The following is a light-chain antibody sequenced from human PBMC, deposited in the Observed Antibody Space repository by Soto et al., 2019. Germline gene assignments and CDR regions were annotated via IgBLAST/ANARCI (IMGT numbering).Light chain of an antibody. J-gene: IGKJ1*01. V-gene: IGKV3-11*01. CDR3: QQRSNWPGT. CDR1: QSVSSY. CDR2: NAS. Sequence: EIVLTQSPATLSLSPGKRATLSCRASQSVSSYLAWYQQKPGQAPRLLIYNASNRATGIPARFSGSGSGTDFTLTISSLESEDFAVYYCQQRSNWPGTFGQGTKVEIK.